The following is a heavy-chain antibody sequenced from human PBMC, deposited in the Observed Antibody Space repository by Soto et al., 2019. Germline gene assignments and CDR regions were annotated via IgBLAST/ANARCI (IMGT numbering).Heavy chain of an antibody. Sequence: ASVKVSCKASGYTFTGYYMHWVRQAPGQGLEWMGWINPNSGGTNYAQKFQGRVTVTRDTSISTAYMELSGLRSDDTAVYYCARVRGYYDSSGPFDYWGQGTLVTVS. CDR3: ARVRGYYDSSGPFDY. CDR2: INPNSGGT. V-gene: IGHV1-2*02. CDR1: GYTFTGYY. J-gene: IGHJ4*02. D-gene: IGHD3-22*01.